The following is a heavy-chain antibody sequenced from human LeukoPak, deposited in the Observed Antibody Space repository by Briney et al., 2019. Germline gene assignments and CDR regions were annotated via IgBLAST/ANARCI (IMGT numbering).Heavy chain of an antibody. Sequence: GGSLRLSCAASGFTFDDYAMHWVRQAQGKGLEWVSGISWNSGSIGYADSVKGRFTISRDNAKNSLYLQMNSLRAEDMALYYCAKDRAPVTPYYFDYWGQGTLVTVSS. D-gene: IGHD1-26*01. V-gene: IGHV3-9*03. CDR2: ISWNSGSI. J-gene: IGHJ4*02. CDR3: AKDRAPVTPYYFDY. CDR1: GFTFDDYA.